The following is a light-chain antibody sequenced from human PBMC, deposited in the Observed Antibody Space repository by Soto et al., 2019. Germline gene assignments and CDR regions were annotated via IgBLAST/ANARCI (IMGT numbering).Light chain of an antibody. Sequence: EIVVTQSPATLSVSQGERATLSCRASQSVSSNLARSQQRPGQAPRLLIYGASTRATGIPGRFSGSGSGTEFTLTISSLQAEDFAAYCCQQYNNWLQPFGQGTKVDIK. J-gene: IGKJ1*01. CDR2: GAS. V-gene: IGKV3-15*01. CDR3: QQYNNWLQP. CDR1: QSVSSN.